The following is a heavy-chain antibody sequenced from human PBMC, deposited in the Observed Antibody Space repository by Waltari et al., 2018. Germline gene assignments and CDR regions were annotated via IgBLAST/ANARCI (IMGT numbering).Heavy chain of an antibody. CDR3: ARAMTTGPHYYYYGMDV. V-gene: IGHV1-69*02. J-gene: IGHJ6*02. D-gene: IGHD4-17*01. Sequence: QVQLVQSGAEVKKPGSSVKVSCKASGGTFSSYTISWVRQAPGQGLEWMGRIIPILGIANYAQKFQGRVTITADKSTSTAYMELSSLRSEDTAVYYCARAMTTGPHYYYYGMDVWGQGTTVTVSS. CDR2: IIPILGIA. CDR1: GGTFSSYT.